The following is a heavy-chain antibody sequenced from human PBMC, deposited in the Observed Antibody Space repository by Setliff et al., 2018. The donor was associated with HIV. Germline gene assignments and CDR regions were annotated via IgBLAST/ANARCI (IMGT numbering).Heavy chain of an antibody. CDR1: GYTFTSYY. CDR2: INPSGGST. D-gene: IGHD3-3*01. CDR3: ARVGRGGYYYDAFDF. Sequence: ASVKVSCKASGYTFTSYYIHWVRQAPGQGLEWMGIINPSGGSTSYAQKFQGRVTMTRDTSTSTVYMELSSLRSEDTAQYYCARVGRGGYYYDAFDFWGQGTMVTVSS. V-gene: IGHV1-46*01. J-gene: IGHJ3*01.